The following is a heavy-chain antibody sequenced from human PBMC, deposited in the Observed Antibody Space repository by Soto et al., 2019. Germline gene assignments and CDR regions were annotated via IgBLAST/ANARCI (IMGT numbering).Heavy chain of an antibody. CDR2: ISGSGGST. D-gene: IGHD3-10*01. CDR3: ASYDGSGTTIYYFDY. Sequence: GGSLRLSCAASGFTFSSYGMSWVRQSPGKGLEWVSAISGSGGSTYYADSVKGRFTISRDNSKNTLYLQMNSLRAEDTAVYYCASYDGSGTTIYYFDYWGQGTLVTVSS. CDR1: GFTFSSYG. J-gene: IGHJ4*02. V-gene: IGHV3-23*01.